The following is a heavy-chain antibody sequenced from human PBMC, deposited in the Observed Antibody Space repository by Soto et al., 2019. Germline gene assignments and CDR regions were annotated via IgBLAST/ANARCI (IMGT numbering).Heavy chain of an antibody. CDR3: ARERGYGDYDSGY. Sequence: QVQLVQSGAEVKKPGASVKVSCKASGYTFTSYGISWVRQAPGQGLEWMGWISAYNGNTNYAQKLQGRVTMTTDTARGAAFMELRSLTSEDTAVYFCARERGYGDYDSGYWGQGPLVTVSS. J-gene: IGHJ4*02. D-gene: IGHD4-17*01. CDR1: GYTFTSYG. V-gene: IGHV1-18*01. CDR2: ISAYNGNT.